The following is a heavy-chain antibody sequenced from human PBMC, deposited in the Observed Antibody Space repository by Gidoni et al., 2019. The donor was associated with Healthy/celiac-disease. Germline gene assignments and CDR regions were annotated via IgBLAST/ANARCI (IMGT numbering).Heavy chain of an antibody. D-gene: IGHD6-19*01. J-gene: IGHJ6*02. Sequence: EVQLVESGGGLVQPGRSLRPSCAASGFTFDDYAMHWVRQDPGKGLEWVAGISWNSGSIGYADSVKGRFTISRDNAKNSLYLQMNSLRAEDTAFYYCAKDDGGSGWYFAPTGLGRYGMDVWGQGTTVTVSS. CDR3: AKDDGGSGWYFAPTGLGRYGMDV. CDR2: ISWNSGSI. CDR1: GFTFDDYA. V-gene: IGHV3-9*01.